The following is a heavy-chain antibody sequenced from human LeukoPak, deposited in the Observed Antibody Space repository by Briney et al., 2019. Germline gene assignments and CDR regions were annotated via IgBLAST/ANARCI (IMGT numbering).Heavy chain of an antibody. J-gene: IGHJ1*01. V-gene: IGHV4-59*08. D-gene: IGHD6-13*01. CDR1: GGSISSYY. CDR3: ARHGGYSSPYLH. CDR2: IYYSGTT. Sequence: PSETLSLTCTVSGGSISSYYWSWIRQPAGKGLEWIGRIYYSGTTNYNPSLKSRVTISVDTSKNQFSLKLSSVTAADTAVYYCARHGGYSSPYLHWGQGTLVTVSS.